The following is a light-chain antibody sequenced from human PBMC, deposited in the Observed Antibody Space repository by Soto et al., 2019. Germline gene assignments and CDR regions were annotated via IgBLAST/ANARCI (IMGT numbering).Light chain of an antibody. J-gene: IGLJ2*01. CDR1: SSDVGSYNF. V-gene: IGLV2-23*01. CDR3: CSYAGSKTYVV. Sequence: QSALTQPASVSGYPGQSITISCTATSSDVGSYNFVSWFQHHPGKAPKLMIYEGTKRPSGVSNRFSGSKSGNTASLTISGLQAEDEADYYCCSYAGSKTYVVFGGGTKLTVL. CDR2: EGT.